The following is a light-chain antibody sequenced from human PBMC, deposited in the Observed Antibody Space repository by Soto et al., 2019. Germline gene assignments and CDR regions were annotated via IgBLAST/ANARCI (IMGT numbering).Light chain of an antibody. V-gene: IGKV1-33*01. CDR3: QHYDHLPIT. J-gene: IGKJ5*01. CDR2: DAS. Sequence: DIQMTQSPSSLSASVGDRVTITCQASQDITNYLNWYQLKPGKAPRVLLYDASSLETGVSSRYSGSGSGTDFTFTISSLQPEDIATYYCQHYDHLPITFGQGTRLEI. CDR1: QDITNY.